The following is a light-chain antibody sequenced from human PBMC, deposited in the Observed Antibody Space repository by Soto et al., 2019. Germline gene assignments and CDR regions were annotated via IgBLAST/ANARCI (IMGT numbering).Light chain of an antibody. J-gene: IGLJ3*02. CDR1: SSKIGSND. CDR3: AAWDDSLSGLV. CDR2: INN. Sequence: QSVLTQPTSASGTPGQRVTISCSGSSSKIGSNDVNWYQQLPGTAPKLLIYINNQRPSGVPDRFSGSKSGTSASLAISGLQSEDEADYYCAAWDDSLSGLVFGGGTKLTVL. V-gene: IGLV1-44*01.